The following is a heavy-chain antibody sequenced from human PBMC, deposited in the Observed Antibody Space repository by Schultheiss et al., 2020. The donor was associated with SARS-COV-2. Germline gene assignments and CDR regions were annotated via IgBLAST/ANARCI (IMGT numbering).Heavy chain of an antibody. CDR1: GFSLSTSGVG. CDR2: IYWDDDK. D-gene: IGHD6-13*01. CDR3: VGSSSWYAFDY. Sequence: SGPTLVKPTQTLTLTCTFSGFSLSTSGVGVGWIRQPPGKALEWLALIYWDDDKRYSTSLKTRLTISKDTSKNQVVLTMTNMDPVDTATYYCVGSSSWYAFDYWGQGTLVTVSS. V-gene: IGHV2-5*02. J-gene: IGHJ4*02.